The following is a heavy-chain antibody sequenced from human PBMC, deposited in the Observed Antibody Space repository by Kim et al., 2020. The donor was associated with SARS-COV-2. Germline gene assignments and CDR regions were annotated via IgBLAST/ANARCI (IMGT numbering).Heavy chain of an antibody. D-gene: IGHD6-19*01. J-gene: IGHJ5*02. CDR1: GFDFRGSW. Sequence: GGSLRLSCEASGFDFRGSWMHWVRQPPGEGLEWVAHINVDGSTIDYGDAVKGRFTISRDNAKNTLYLQMSSLRVEDTAVYYCAFLPRDKAVAESKDGFDPWGQGTLVIVST. CDR3: AFLPRDKAVAESKDGFDP. CDR2: INVDGSTI. V-gene: IGHV3-74*01.